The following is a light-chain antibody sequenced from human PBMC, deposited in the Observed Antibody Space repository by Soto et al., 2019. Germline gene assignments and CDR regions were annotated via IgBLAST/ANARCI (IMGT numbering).Light chain of an antibody. CDR1: SSEVGGYNY. CDR3: CSCAGSSYV. CDR2: DVS. Sequence: QSALTQPRSGSGSPGQSVTISCTGTSSEVGGYNYVSWYQQHPGKAPKLMIYDVSKRPSGVPDRFSGSKSGNTASLTISGLQAEDEADYSCCSCAGSSYVFLTGTKVTVL. J-gene: IGLJ1*01. V-gene: IGLV2-11*01.